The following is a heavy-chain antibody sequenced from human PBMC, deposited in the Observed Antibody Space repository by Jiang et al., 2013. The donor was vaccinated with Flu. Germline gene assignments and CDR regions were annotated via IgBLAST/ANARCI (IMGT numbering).Heavy chain of an antibody. Sequence: TLTCTFSGFSLSTSGMCVSWIRQPPGKALEWLARIDWDDDKYYSTSLKTRLTISKDTSKNQVVLTMTNMDPVDTATYYCARGSGYDSEQWLGPNYYYGMDVWGQGTTVTVSS. J-gene: IGHJ6*02. D-gene: IGHD5-12*01. CDR1: GFSLSTSGMC. V-gene: IGHV2-70*11. CDR2: IDWDDDK. CDR3: ARGSGYDSEQWLGPNYYYGMDV.